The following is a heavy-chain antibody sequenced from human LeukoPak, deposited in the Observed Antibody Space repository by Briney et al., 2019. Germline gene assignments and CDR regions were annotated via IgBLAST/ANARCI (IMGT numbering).Heavy chain of an antibody. D-gene: IGHD3/OR15-3a*01. Sequence: SETLSLTCTVSGGSISSGSYYWSWIRQPAGKGLEWIGRIYTSGSTNYNPSLKSRVTISVDTSKNQFSLKLSSVTAEDTAVYYCARGILAGLDYWGQGTLVTVSS. CDR1: GGSISSGSYY. CDR3: ARGILAGLDY. J-gene: IGHJ4*02. V-gene: IGHV4-61*02. CDR2: IYTSGST.